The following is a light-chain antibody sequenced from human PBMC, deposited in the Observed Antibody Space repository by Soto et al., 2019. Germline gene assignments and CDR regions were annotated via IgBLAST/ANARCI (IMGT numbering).Light chain of an antibody. CDR3: QQYNSYTWT. J-gene: IGKJ1*01. CDR2: DAS. CDR1: QSISSW. V-gene: IGKV1-5*01. Sequence: DIQMTQSPSTLSASVGDRVTITCRASQSISSWLAWYQQKPGKAPKLLIYDASSLESGVPSRFSGSGSSTEFKLTTSSLQPDDLEAYYCQQYNSYTWTVGQENNVEIK.